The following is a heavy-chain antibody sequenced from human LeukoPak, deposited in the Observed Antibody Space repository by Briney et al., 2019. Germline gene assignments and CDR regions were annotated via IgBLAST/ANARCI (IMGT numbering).Heavy chain of an antibody. Sequence: GGSLRLSCAASEFSVGSNYMTWVRQAPGKGLEWVSLIYSGGSTYYADSVKGRFTISRDNSKNTLYLQMNSLRAEDTAVYYCATTKHRSLSYSGSYFTVPNDYWGQGTLVTVSS. CDR3: ATTKHRSLSYSGSYFTVPNDY. CDR1: EFSVGSNY. V-gene: IGHV3-66*01. J-gene: IGHJ4*02. CDR2: IYSGGST. D-gene: IGHD3-10*01.